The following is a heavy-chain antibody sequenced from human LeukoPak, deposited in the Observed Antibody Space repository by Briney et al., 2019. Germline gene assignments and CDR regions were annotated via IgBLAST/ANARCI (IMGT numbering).Heavy chain of an antibody. CDR3: ARGHYDVLAASYKWTPDY. J-gene: IGHJ4*02. D-gene: IGHD3-9*01. CDR2: ITSGGDYI. CDR1: GFTFNTFN. Sequence: GGSLRLSCATSGFTFNTFNMNWVRQAPGKGLEWVSSITSGGDYIYYADSVKGRFTTSRDNAKNSLSLQLNSLRVEDTAVYYCARGHYDVLAASYKWTPDYWGQGTLVTVSS. V-gene: IGHV3-21*01.